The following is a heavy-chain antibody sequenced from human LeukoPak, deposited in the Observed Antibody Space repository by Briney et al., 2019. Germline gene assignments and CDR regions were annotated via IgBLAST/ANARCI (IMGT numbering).Heavy chain of an antibody. CDR1: GFTFSSFA. J-gene: IGHJ4*02. V-gene: IGHV3-64D*09. Sequence: PGGSLRLSCSASGFTFSSFAMHWVRQAPGKGLEYVAAISRNGGSTYYADSVKGRFTISRDNSKNTLYLQMSSLRAEDTAVYLCVKDLRSDFMGVLSRYLSYWGQGTLVTVFS. CDR3: VKDLRSDFMGVLSRYLSY. CDR2: ISRNGGST. D-gene: IGHD2/OR15-2a*01.